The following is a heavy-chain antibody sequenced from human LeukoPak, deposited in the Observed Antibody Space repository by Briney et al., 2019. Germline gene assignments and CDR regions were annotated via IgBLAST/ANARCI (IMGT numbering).Heavy chain of an antibody. CDR1: GFTFSSYA. D-gene: IGHD3-22*01. CDR2: ISYDGSNK. J-gene: IGHJ4*02. V-gene: IGHV3-30*18. CDR3: AKSPGSSGYYPLYLDY. Sequence: GGSLRLSCAASGFTFSSYAMHWVRQAPGKGLEWVAVISYDGSNKLFADSVKGRFTFSRDNSKSTLYLQMNSLRAEDRAVYYCAKSPGSSGYYPLYLDYWGQGTLVTVSS.